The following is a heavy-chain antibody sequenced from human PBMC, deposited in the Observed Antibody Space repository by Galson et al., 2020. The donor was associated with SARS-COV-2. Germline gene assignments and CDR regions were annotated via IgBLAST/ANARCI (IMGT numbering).Heavy chain of an antibody. J-gene: IGHJ4*02. CDR2: IYITGST. CDR1: GFSVSSKY. V-gene: IGHV3-53*05. D-gene: IGHD2-15*01. CDR3: VRDDGIAPYDH. Sequence: METGGSLRLSCAASGFSVSSKYMSWVRQAPGKGLEWVSDIYITGSTNYADSVRGRFTISRDTSKNMVYLQMNSLRAEDTAVYYCVRDDGIAPYDHWGQGTLVTVAS.